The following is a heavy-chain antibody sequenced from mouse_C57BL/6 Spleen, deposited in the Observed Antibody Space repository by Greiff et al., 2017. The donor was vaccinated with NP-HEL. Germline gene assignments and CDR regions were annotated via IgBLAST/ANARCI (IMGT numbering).Heavy chain of an antibody. CDR1: GYTFTDYE. CDR3: TNYSSSPYYYAMDY. D-gene: IGHD1-1*01. V-gene: IGHV1-15*01. Sequence: VQVVESGAELVRPGASVTLSCKATGYTFTDYEMHWVKQTPVHGLEWIGAIDPETGGTAYNQKFKGKAILTADKSSSTSYMQLRGLTSDDSAVYYCTNYSSSPYYYAMDYWGQGTSVTVSS. J-gene: IGHJ4*01. CDR2: IDPETGGT.